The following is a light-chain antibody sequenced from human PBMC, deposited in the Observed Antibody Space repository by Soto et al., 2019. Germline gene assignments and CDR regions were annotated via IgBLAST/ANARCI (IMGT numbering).Light chain of an antibody. Sequence: EIVMTQSPGTLSVSPGERATLSCRASQSVSSNLAWYQQKPGQAPRLLIYGASTRATGIPARFSGSGSGTDFTLTISRLEPEDFAVYYCQQYGSSPPITFGQGTRLEI. V-gene: IGKV3-20*01. CDR1: QSVSSN. J-gene: IGKJ5*01. CDR3: QQYGSSPPIT. CDR2: GAS.